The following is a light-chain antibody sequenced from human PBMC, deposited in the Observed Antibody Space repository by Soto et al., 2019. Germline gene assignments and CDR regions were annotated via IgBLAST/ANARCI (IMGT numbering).Light chain of an antibody. CDR3: QQYGSSPTWT. CDR1: QSVSSSY. Sequence: EIVLTQSPGPLSLSAGERATLSCRXSQSVSSSYLAWYQQKPGQAPRLLIYGASSRATGIPDRFSASGSGTDFTLPISRLEPEDFAVYYCQQYGSSPTWTFGQGTKVDIK. J-gene: IGKJ1*01. V-gene: IGKV3-20*01. CDR2: GAS.